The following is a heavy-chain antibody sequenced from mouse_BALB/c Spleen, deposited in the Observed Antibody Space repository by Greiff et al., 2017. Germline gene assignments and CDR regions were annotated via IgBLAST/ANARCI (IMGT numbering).Heavy chain of an antibody. CDR3: ASDGEGYYFDY. V-gene: IGHV14-3*02. CDR2: IDPANGNT. J-gene: IGHJ2*01. CDR1: GFNIKDTY. D-gene: IGHD3-2*02. Sequence: EVMLVESGAELVKPGASVKLSCTASGFNIKDTYMHWVKQRPEQGLEWIGRIDPANGNTKYDPKFQGKATITADTSSNTAYLQLSSLTSEDTAVYYCASDGEGYYFDYWGQGTTLTVSS.